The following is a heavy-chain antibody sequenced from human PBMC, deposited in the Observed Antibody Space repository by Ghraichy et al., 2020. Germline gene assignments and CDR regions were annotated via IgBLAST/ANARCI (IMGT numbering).Heavy chain of an antibody. V-gene: IGHV3-64D*06. CDR1: GFTLSNYA. Sequence: GGSLRLSCSASGFTLSNYALHWVRQAPGKGLEYVSGINNRGGATYYADSVKGRFTISSDISKNTLHLQMSSLRIEDSAVYYCVRSIRVGSGNNFDYYFGMDVWGQGTTVTVSS. D-gene: IGHD3-10*01. CDR3: VRSIRVGSGNNFDYYFGMDV. J-gene: IGHJ6*02. CDR2: INNRGGAT.